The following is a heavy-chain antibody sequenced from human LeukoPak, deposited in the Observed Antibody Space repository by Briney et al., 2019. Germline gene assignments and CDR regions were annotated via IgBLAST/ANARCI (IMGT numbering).Heavy chain of an antibody. CDR3: ASPYSNYGIGAFDI. Sequence: PGGSLRLSCAASGFTFSSYAMHWVRQAPGKGLEWVAVISYDGSNKYYADSVKGRFTISRDNSKNTLYLQMNSLRAEDTAVYYCASPYSNYGIGAFDIWGQGTMVTVSS. CDR2: ISYDGSNK. J-gene: IGHJ3*02. CDR1: GFTFSSYA. V-gene: IGHV3-30*04. D-gene: IGHD4-11*01.